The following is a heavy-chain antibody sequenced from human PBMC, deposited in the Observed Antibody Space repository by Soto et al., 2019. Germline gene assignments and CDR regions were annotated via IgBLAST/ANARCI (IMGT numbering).Heavy chain of an antibody. CDR3: AKDTGIAAAGSDY. Sequence: SLRLSCTASGFSLSRYGLHWIRQAPGKGLEWVAGLWSNGITRSYADSVKGRFTISRDNSKNTLYLQMNSLRAEDTAVYYWAKDTGIAAAGSDYWGQGNLVTV. D-gene: IGHD6-13*01. CDR1: GFSLSRYG. CDR2: LWSNGITR. V-gene: IGHV3-33*06. J-gene: IGHJ4*02.